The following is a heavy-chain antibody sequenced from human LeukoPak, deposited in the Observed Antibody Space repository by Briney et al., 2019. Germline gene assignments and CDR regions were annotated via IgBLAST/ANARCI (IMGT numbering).Heavy chain of an antibody. Sequence: GASVKVSCKACGYTFTRYYMHWVLQPPGEGRVWMGIINPSGGSTSYAQKFQGRVTMTRDTSTSTVYMELSSLRSEDTAIYYCARVGCGGDCYADAFDIWGQGTMVTVSS. CDR1: GYTFTRYY. J-gene: IGHJ3*02. CDR2: INPSGGST. D-gene: IGHD2-21*02. CDR3: ARVGCGGDCYADAFDI. V-gene: IGHV1-46*01.